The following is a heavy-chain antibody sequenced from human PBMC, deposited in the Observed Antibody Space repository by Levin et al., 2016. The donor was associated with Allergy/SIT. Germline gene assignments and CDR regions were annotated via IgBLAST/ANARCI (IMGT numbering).Heavy chain of an antibody. J-gene: IGHJ4*02. CDR2: ISGSGGST. D-gene: IGHD5-18*01. CDR3: ARAEGWIQLWFY. Sequence: VRQAPGKGLEWVSAISGSGGSTYYADSVKGRFTISRDNSKNTLYLQMNSLRAEDTAVYYCARAEGWIQLWFYWGQGTLVTVSS. V-gene: IGHV3-23*01.